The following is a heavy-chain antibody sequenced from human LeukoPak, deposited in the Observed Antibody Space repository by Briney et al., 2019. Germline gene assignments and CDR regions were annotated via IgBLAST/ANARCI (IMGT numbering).Heavy chain of an antibody. CDR3: ARAYYYGSGSSYYFDY. V-gene: IGHV4-38-2*02. D-gene: IGHD3-10*01. Sequence: PSETLSLTCTVSGYSISSGYYWGWIRQPPGKGLEWIGSIYHSGSTYYNPSLKSRVTMSVDTPKNQFSLKLSSVTAADTAVYYCARAYYYGSGSSYYFDYWGQGTLVTVSS. CDR2: IYHSGST. CDR1: GYSISSGYY. J-gene: IGHJ4*02.